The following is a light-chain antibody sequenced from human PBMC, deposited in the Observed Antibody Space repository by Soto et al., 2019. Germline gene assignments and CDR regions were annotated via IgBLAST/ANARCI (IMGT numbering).Light chain of an antibody. CDR3: HQSYSTPVT. J-gene: IGKJ4*01. V-gene: IGKV1-39*01. CDR2: SAS. CDR1: QSINNY. Sequence: DVPVSMSAAALSVSVRDRVTITCRASQSINNYLNWYLQRPGQAPKLLIRSASNLQSGVPSRFSGGGSGTDFTLTITGLQPEESATYYCHQSYSTPVTFGGGTKVDIK.